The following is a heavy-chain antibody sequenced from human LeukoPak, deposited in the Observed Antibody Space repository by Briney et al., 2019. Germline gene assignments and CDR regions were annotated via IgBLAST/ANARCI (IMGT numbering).Heavy chain of an antibody. CDR2: INPNSGGT. CDR3: VRVVWSGWSYYFDY. D-gene: IGHD6-19*01. CDR1: GYTFTGCY. V-gene: IGHV1-2*02. Sequence: ASVKVSCKASGYTFTGCYMHWVRQAPGQGLEWMGWINPNSGGTNYAQKFQDRVTMTRDTSISTAYMELSRLRSDDTAVYYCVRVVWSGWSYYFDYWGQGTLVTVSS. J-gene: IGHJ4*02.